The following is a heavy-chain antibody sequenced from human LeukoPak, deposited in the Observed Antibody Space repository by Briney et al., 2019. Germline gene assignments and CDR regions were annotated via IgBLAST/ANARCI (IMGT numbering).Heavy chain of an antibody. J-gene: IGHJ4*02. CDR2: ISGSGTNT. Sequence: PGGSLRLSCAASGFSFSSYAMSWGRQAPGKGLEWVSGISGSGTNTYYADSVKGRFTISRDNSKNTLYLQMNSLRAEDTAVYYCAKDVYYYDSSGYWPVDYWGQGTLVTVSS. V-gene: IGHV3-23*01. CDR3: AKDVYYYDSSGYWPVDY. D-gene: IGHD3-22*01. CDR1: GFSFSSYA.